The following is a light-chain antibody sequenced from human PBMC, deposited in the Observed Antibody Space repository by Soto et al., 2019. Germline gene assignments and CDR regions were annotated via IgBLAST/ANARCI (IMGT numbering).Light chain of an antibody. J-gene: IGLJ2*01. CDR1: KTDIGNYNL. V-gene: IGLV2-23*01. CDR3: SSFAGSGTLVV. Sequence: QSALTQPASVSGSPGQSITISCTGTKTDIGNYNLVSWYQRHPDKAPKLIIYEDTKRPSGISNRFSASKSGTTASLTISGLQAEDEADYHCSSFAGSGTLVVFCGGTKLTVL. CDR2: EDT.